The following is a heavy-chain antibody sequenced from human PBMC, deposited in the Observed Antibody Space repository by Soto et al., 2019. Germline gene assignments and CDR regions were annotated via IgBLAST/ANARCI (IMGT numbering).Heavy chain of an antibody. CDR1: GDSVSRNSVA. CDR2: TYFMSKWYN. V-gene: IGHV6-1*01. D-gene: IGHD1-26*01. CDR3: VRDRNRYKNGYYLPPYFDY. Sequence: RSQTLSLTCVISGDSVSRNSVAWNWIRQSPSRGLEWLGRTYFMSKWYNDYAVSVKSRITINADTSKNQFSLQMKSVTPEDTAVYYCVRDRNRYKNGYYLPPYFDYWGQGSLVTVSS. J-gene: IGHJ4*02.